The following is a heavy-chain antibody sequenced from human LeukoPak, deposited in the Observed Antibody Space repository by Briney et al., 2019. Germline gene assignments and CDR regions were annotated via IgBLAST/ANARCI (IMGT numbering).Heavy chain of an antibody. J-gene: IGHJ6*03. V-gene: IGHV3-21*01. CDR2: ISSSSSYI. CDR3: ARDLLGYNYYYMDV. Sequence: GGSLRLSCAASGFTFSNYNMNWVRQAPGKGLEWVSSISSSSSYIYYADSVKGRFTISRHNAKNSLYLQMNSLRAEDTAVYYCARDLLGYNYYYMDVWGKGTTVTVS. CDR1: GFTFSNYN. D-gene: IGHD3-16*02.